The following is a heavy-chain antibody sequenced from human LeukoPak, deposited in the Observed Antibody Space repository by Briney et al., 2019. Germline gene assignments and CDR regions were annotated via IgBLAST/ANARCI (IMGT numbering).Heavy chain of an antibody. CDR1: GFTVSSNY. CDR3: AKKSIMGDSSTWYYFDY. CDR2: IYSGGST. Sequence: GGSLRLSCAASGFTVSSNYMSWVRQAPGKGLEWVSVIYSGGSTYYADSVKGRFTISRDNSKNTLYLQMNSLRAEDTAVYYCAKKSIMGDSSTWYYFDYWGQGTLVTVSS. V-gene: IGHV3-53*01. D-gene: IGHD6-13*01. J-gene: IGHJ4*02.